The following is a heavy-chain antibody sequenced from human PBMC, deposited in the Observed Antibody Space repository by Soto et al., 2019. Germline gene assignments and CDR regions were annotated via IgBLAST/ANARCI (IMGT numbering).Heavy chain of an antibody. J-gene: IGHJ4*02. D-gene: IGHD1-26*01. CDR2: IFHSGST. CDR1: GGSIRSNNR. Sequence: SXTQSLTSAVSGGSIRSNNRWSWVRQPPGKGLEWIGEIFHSGSTNYNPSLKTRVTISVDKSKNQFSLKLSSVTAADTAVYYCARGGAYFRLWGQGTPVTVSS. CDR3: ARGGAYFRL. V-gene: IGHV4-4*02.